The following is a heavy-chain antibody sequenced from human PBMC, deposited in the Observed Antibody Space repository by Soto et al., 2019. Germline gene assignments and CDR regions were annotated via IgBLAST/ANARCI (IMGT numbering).Heavy chain of an antibody. J-gene: IGHJ4*02. CDR3: ASTYCGYEDFDY. CDR2: ISWNNSYI. Sequence: EVQLVESGGGLVQPGRSLRLSCVASGFTFDDYAMHWVRQVPGKGLEWVSVISWNNSYIGYADSVKGRFTISIDNAKNSVSLQMNSLRTEDTALYYCASTYCGYEDFDYWGQGTLVTVSS. CDR1: GFTFDDYA. V-gene: IGHV3-9*01. D-gene: IGHD5-12*01.